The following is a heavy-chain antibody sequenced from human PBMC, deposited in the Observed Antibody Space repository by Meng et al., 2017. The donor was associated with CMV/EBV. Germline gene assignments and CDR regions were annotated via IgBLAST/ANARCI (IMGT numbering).Heavy chain of an antibody. Sequence: CGIHCVGQAPGKGLEWVAVIWYDGSNKYYADSVQGRFTISRDNSKNTLYLQMNSLRAEDTAVYYCAKDFSYYYGSGSSVGYFDYWGQGTLVTVSS. D-gene: IGHD3-10*01. CDR2: IWYDGSNK. CDR1: CG. J-gene: IGHJ4*02. V-gene: IGHV3-33*06. CDR3: AKDFSYYYGSGSSVGYFDY.